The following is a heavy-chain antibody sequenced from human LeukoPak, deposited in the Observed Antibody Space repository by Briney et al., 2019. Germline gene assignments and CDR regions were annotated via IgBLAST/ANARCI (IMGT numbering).Heavy chain of an antibody. CDR2: IWYDGSNK. D-gene: IGHD3-10*01. Sequence: GGSLRLSCAASGFTFNSYGMHWVRQAPGKGLEWVAVIWYDGSNKCYADSVKGRFTISRDSSKNTLYLQMNSLRAEDTALYYCARGSGNYYTRFDYWGQGTLVTVSS. CDR1: GFTFNSYG. V-gene: IGHV3-33*01. CDR3: ARGSGNYYTRFDY. J-gene: IGHJ4*02.